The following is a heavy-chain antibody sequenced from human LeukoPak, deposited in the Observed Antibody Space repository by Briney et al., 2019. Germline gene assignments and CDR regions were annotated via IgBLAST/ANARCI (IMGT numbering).Heavy chain of an antibody. V-gene: IGHV4-31*03. Sequence: SETLSLTCTVSGGSISIGGYYWSWIRQHPGKGLEWIGYIYYSGSTYYNPSLKSRVTISVDTSKNQFSLKLSSVTAADTAVYYCAAQDVNWFDPWGQGTLVTVSS. J-gene: IGHJ5*02. CDR1: GGSISIGGYY. D-gene: IGHD2-15*01. CDR3: AAQDVNWFDP. CDR2: IYYSGST.